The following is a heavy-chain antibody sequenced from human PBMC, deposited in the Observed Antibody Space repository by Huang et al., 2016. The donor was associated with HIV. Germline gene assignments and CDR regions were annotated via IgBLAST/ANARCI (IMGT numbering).Heavy chain of an antibody. CDR1: GFIFSDYW. CDR3: VRAKEKGYDFWSGYRD. V-gene: IGHV3-74*02. J-gene: IGHJ4*01. D-gene: IGHD3-3*01. CDR2: IERDGRST. Sequence: EVELAESGGGSVRPGQSLRLSCVGSGFIFSDYWLHWVRQIPGKGLMWVARIERDGRSTSNADSEKGRFTIYRDNAKNTVYLQMSSLRVDDTAVYYCVRAKEKGYDFWSGYRDWGQGVQVTVSS.